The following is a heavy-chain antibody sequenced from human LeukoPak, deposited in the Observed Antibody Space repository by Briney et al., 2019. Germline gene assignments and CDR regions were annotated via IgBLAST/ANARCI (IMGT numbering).Heavy chain of an antibody. D-gene: IGHD1-26*01. CDR3: ARLGYSGSYYNDF. V-gene: IGHV4-59*08. Sequence: SETLSLTCTVSGGSISSYYWSWIRQPPGKGLEWIGYIYYNGNTNYNPSLKSRVTISVDTSKNQFSLKLRSVTAADTAVYYCARLGYSGSYYNDFWGQGTLVTVSS. CDR2: IYYNGNT. J-gene: IGHJ4*02. CDR1: GGSISSYY.